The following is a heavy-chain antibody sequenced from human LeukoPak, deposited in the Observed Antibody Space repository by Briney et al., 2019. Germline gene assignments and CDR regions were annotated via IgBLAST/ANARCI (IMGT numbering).Heavy chain of an antibody. J-gene: IGHJ6*03. V-gene: IGHV3-7*01. Sequence: GGSLRLSCAASGFTVSSYWMSWVRQAPGKGLEWVANIKQDGSEKYYVDSVKGRFTISRDNAKNSLYLQMNSLRAEDTAVYYCARTGYCSSTSCLKYDFWSGYKPNYYYYYMDVWGKGTTVTVSS. CDR1: GFTVSSYW. CDR2: IKQDGSEK. D-gene: IGHD2-2*01. CDR3: ARTGYCSSTSCLKYDFWSGYKPNYYYYYMDV.